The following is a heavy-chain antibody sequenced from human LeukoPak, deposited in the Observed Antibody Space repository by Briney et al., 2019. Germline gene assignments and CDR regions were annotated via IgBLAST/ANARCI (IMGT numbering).Heavy chain of an antibody. CDR1: GGSISSGGYS. J-gene: IGHJ6*02. V-gene: IGHV4-30-2*01. CDR2: IYHSGST. Sequence: PSQTLSLTCAVSGGSISSGGYSWSWIRHPPGKGLEWIGYIYHSGSTYYNPSLKSRVTISVDRSKNQFPLKLSSVTAADTAVYYCARGYYYYGMDVWGQGTTVTVSS. CDR3: ARGYYYYGMDV.